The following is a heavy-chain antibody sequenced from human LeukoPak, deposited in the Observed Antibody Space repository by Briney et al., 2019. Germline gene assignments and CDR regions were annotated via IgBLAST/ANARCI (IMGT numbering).Heavy chain of an antibody. CDR1: GFTFSSHA. Sequence: GRSLRLSCAASGFTFSSHAMHWVRQAPGKGLEWVAVISYDGSNKYYADSVKGRFTISRDNSKNTLYLQMNSLRAEDTAVYYCARDPRDDFWSGDNWFDPWGQGTLVTVSS. V-gene: IGHV3-30-3*01. D-gene: IGHD3-3*01. CDR2: ISYDGSNK. J-gene: IGHJ5*02. CDR3: ARDPRDDFWSGDNWFDP.